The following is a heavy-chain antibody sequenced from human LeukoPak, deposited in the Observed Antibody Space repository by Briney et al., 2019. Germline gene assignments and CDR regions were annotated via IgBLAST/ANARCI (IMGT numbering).Heavy chain of an antibody. D-gene: IGHD3-10*01. Sequence: ASVKVSCKASGYIFTGYYMHWVRQAPGQGLEWMGWINPNSGDTNYAQKFQGRVTMTRDTSISTAYMELSRLRSDDTAVYYCARDMGRGAFDIWGQGTMVTVSS. CDR1: GYIFTGYY. V-gene: IGHV1-2*02. CDR3: ARDMGRGAFDI. CDR2: INPNSGDT. J-gene: IGHJ3*02.